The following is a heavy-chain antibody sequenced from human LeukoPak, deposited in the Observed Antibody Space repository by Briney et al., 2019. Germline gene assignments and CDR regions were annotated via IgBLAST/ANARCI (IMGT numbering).Heavy chain of an antibody. Sequence: PGGSLRLSCAASEFTFSSYAMSWVRQAPGKGLEWVSAISASGGSTYLADSVKGRFTISRDNSKNTLYLQMNSLRAEDTAVYYCAKDVSPYGGEWDYFDYWGQGTLVTVSS. CDR2: ISASGGST. CDR1: EFTFSSYA. CDR3: AKDVSPYGGEWDYFDY. D-gene: IGHD4-23*01. J-gene: IGHJ4*02. V-gene: IGHV3-23*01.